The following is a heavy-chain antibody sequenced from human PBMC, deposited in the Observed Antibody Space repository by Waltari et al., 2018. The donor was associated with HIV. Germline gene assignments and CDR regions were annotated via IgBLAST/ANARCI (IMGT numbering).Heavy chain of an antibody. Sequence: EVQLLESGGGLVKPGGSLRLSCPTSGFTFGNSPMTWVPPSPRKGLKWVSSISVNGGTTYYADSVKGRFTISRDNSKNTLYLQMNSLRAEDTAVYYCAKGERTYTPWGQGTLATVSS. V-gene: IGHV3-23*01. CDR3: AKGERTYTP. J-gene: IGHJ5*02. D-gene: IGHD2-2*02. CDR1: GFTFGNSP. CDR2: ISVNGGTT.